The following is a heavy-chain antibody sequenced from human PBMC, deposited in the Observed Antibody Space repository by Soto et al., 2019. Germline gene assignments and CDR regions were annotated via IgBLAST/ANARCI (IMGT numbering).Heavy chain of an antibody. Sequence: QVQLVQSGAEVKKPGASVKVSFKASGYTFTSYYMHWVRQAPGQGLEWMGIINPSGGSTSYAQKFQGRVTMTRDTSTSTVYMELSSLRSEDTAVYYCARDGRVPAATSYYYYGMDVWGQGTTVTVSS. V-gene: IGHV1-46*01. J-gene: IGHJ6*02. D-gene: IGHD2-2*01. CDR1: GYTFTSYY. CDR3: ARDGRVPAATSYYYYGMDV. CDR2: INPSGGST.